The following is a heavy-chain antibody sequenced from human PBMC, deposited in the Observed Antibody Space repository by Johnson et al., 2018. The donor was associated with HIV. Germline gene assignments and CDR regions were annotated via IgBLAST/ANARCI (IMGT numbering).Heavy chain of an antibody. CDR2: IRYDGSNK. J-gene: IGHJ3*02. D-gene: IGHD6-19*01. CDR1: GFTFDDYG. Sequence: VQLVESGGGVVRPGGSLRLPCAASGFTFDDYGMSWVRQAPGKGLEWVAFIRYDGSNKYYADSVRGRLTVSRDNSKNTLYLQMNSLRVEDTAVYYCAREGGQWLVLVDAFDIWGQGTMVTVSS. CDR3: AREGGQWLVLVDAFDI. V-gene: IGHV3-30*02.